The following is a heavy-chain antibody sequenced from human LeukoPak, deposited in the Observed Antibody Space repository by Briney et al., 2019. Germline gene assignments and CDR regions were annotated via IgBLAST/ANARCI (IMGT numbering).Heavy chain of an antibody. V-gene: IGHV3-21*01. CDR3: ARDPSVNGRYFDWLLSSYYFDY. Sequence: PGGSLRLSCAASGFTLSSYSMNWVRQAPGKGLEWVSSISSSSSYIYYADSVKGRFTISRDNAKNSLYLQMNSLRAEDTAVYYCARDPSVNGRYFDWLLSSYYFDYWGQGTLVTVSS. D-gene: IGHD3-9*01. J-gene: IGHJ4*02. CDR1: GFTLSSYS. CDR2: ISSSSSYI.